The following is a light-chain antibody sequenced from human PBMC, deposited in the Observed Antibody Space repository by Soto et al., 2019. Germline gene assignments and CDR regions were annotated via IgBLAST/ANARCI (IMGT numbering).Light chain of an antibody. CDR1: QSVSSSY. CDR2: GAS. Sequence: EIVLTQSPGTLSLSPGERATLSCRASQSVSSSYLAWYQQKPGQAPRLLIYGASSRATGSPDRFSGSGSGIDFTLAISRLEPEDFAVYYCQQYGSSPPYTFGQGTKLEIK. CDR3: QQYGSSPPYT. V-gene: IGKV3-20*01. J-gene: IGKJ2*01.